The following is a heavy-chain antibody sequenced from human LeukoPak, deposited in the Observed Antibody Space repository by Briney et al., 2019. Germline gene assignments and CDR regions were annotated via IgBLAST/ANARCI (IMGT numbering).Heavy chain of an antibody. CDR1: GYTFTSYG. D-gene: IGHD5-18*01. CDR2: ISAYNGNT. V-gene: IGHV1-18*01. J-gene: IGHJ4*02. Sequence: ASVKVSCKASGYTFTSYGISWVRQAPGQGLEWMGWISAYNGNTNYAQKLQGRVTMTTDTSTSTAYMELRSLRSDDPAVCYCARLSGYSYGVHFDYWGQGTLVTVSS. CDR3: ARLSGYSYGVHFDY.